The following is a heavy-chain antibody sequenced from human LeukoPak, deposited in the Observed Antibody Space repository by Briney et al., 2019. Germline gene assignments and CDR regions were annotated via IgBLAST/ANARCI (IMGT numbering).Heavy chain of an antibody. CDR2: ISSSSSYI. D-gene: IGHD2-2*01. Sequence: GGSLRLSCAASGFTFSSYSMNWVRQAPGKGLEWVSSISSSSSYIYYADSVKGRFTISRDNAKNSLYLQMNSLRAEDTAVYYCARDLSCSSTTCPLDYWGQGTLVTVSS. CDR3: ARDLSCSSTTCPLDY. CDR1: GFTFSSYS. J-gene: IGHJ4*02. V-gene: IGHV3-21*01.